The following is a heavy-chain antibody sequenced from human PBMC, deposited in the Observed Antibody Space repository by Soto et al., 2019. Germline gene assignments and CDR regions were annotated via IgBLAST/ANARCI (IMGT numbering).Heavy chain of an antibody. D-gene: IGHD4-17*01. CDR3: AAVTYGDYVDFDL. J-gene: IGHJ2*01. Sequence: SVKVSCKASGFTFTSSAVQWVRQPRGQRLEWIGWIVVGSGNTNHAQKFQERVTITRDMSTSTAYMELSSLRSEDTAVYYCAAVTYGDYVDFDLWGRGTLVTVSS. CDR1: GFTFTSSA. CDR2: IVVGSGNT. V-gene: IGHV1-58*01.